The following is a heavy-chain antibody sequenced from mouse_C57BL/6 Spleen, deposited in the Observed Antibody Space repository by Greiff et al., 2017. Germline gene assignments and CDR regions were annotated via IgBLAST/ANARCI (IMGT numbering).Heavy chain of an antibody. D-gene: IGHD4-1*01. CDR2: IYPRDGST. V-gene: IGHV1-85*01. Sequence: VKLQESGPELVKPGASVKLSCKASGYTFTSYDINWVKQRPGPGLAWIGWIYPRDGSTKYNEKFKGKATLTVDTSSSTAYMELHSLTSEDSAVYFCAKGGTGAWFAYWGQGTLVTVSA. J-gene: IGHJ3*01. CDR1: GYTFTSYD. CDR3: AKGGTGAWFAY.